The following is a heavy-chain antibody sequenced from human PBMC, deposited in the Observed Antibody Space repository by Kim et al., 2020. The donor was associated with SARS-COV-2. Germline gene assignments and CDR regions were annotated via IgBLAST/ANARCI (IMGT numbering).Heavy chain of an antibody. Sequence: GDRTSYAESVKGRFTVSRDNSKNALYLQLNSLRVDDTAVYYCATSSAFDIWGQGTLVTVSS. J-gene: IGHJ3*02. CDR2: GDRT. V-gene: IGHV3-23*01. CDR3: ATSSAFDI.